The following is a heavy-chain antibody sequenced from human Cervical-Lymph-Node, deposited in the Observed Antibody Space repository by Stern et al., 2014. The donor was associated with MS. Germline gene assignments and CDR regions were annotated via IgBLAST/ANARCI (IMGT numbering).Heavy chain of an antibody. D-gene: IGHD6-6*01. CDR3: SRGAIGARPRFYGFDF. CDR1: GYTFTTYA. V-gene: IGHV7-4-1*02. J-gene: IGHJ3*01. CDR2: INTNTGNP. Sequence: VQLVESGSELKEPGASVKISCKTSGYTFTTYAMNWVRQAPGQGLEWMGWINTNTGNPTYARGFTGRFVFSLDPSVSTAYLQIRSLSPEDAAVYYCSRGAIGARPRFYGFDFGGQGTTVTVST.